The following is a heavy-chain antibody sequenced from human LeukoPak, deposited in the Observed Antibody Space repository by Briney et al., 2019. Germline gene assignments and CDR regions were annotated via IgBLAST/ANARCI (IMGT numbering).Heavy chain of an antibody. V-gene: IGHV3-21*01. Sequence: PGGSLRLSCAASGFSFSSYSMNWVRQAPGKGLEWVSSISSGSTYIYYADSLKGRFTISRDNAKNSLNLQMNSLRAEDTAVYYCARDYYDTSGYVDYWGQGTLVTVSS. CDR3: ARDYYDTSGYVDY. D-gene: IGHD3-22*01. CDR1: GFSFSSYS. CDR2: ISSGSTYI. J-gene: IGHJ4*02.